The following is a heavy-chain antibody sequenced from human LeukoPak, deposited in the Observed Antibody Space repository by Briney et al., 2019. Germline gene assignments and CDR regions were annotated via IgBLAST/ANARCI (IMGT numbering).Heavy chain of an antibody. J-gene: IGHJ4*02. Sequence: SETLSLTCTVSGGSISSYYWSWIRQPPGKGLEWIGYIYYSASTNYNPSLKSRVTISVDTSKNQFSLKLSSVTAADAAVYYCARGPVTTGFGYWGQGTLVTVSS. CDR1: GGSISSYY. V-gene: IGHV4-59*01. CDR2: IYYSAST. CDR3: ARGPVTTGFGY. D-gene: IGHD1-1*01.